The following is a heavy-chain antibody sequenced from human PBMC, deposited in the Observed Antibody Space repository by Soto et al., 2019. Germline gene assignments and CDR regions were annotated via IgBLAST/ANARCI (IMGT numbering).Heavy chain of an antibody. V-gene: IGHV1-69*13. CDR2: IIPIFGTA. CDR1: GGTFSSYA. D-gene: IGHD3-10*01. Sequence: VASVKVSCKASGGTFSSYAISWVRQAPGQGLEWMGGIIPIFGTANYAQKFQGRVTITADESTSTAYMELSSLRSEDTAVYYCAQTMVRGVIIPYFDYWGQGTLVTVSS. J-gene: IGHJ4*02. CDR3: AQTMVRGVIIPYFDY.